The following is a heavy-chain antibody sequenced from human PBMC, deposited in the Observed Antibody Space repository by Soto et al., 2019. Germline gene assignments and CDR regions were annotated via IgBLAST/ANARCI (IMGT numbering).Heavy chain of an antibody. CDR2: ISYDGSNK. D-gene: IGHD6-19*01. J-gene: IGHJ6*02. Sequence: QVQLVESGGGVVQPGRSLRLSCAASGFTFSSYAMHWVRQAPGKGLEWVAVISYDGSNKYYADSVKGRFTISRDNSKNTLSLQMNSLRAEDTAVYYCARALKWLGNYCYYGMDVWGQGTTVTVSS. CDR3: ARALKWLGNYCYYGMDV. V-gene: IGHV3-30-3*01. CDR1: GFTFSSYA.